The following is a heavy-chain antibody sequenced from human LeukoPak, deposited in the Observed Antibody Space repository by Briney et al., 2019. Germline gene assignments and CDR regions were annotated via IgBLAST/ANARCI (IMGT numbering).Heavy chain of an antibody. CDR1: GFTFSRYA. D-gene: IGHD3-9*01. V-gene: IGHV3-23*01. Sequence: PGGSLTLSCTASGFTFSRYAMSWVRQAPGKGREWVSDISGSGGSTYYAHPVKGRLTISRDNSKNTLYLQMNSLRAKDTAVYYCAKDGAILAGYYDYWGQGTLVTVSS. CDR3: AKDGAILAGYYDY. CDR2: ISGSGGST. J-gene: IGHJ4*01.